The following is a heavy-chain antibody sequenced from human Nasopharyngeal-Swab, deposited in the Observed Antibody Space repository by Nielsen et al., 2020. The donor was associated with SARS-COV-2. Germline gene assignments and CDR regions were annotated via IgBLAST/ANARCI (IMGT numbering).Heavy chain of an antibody. Sequence: SETLSLTCTVSGASISSSNYYWGWIRQPPGKGLEWIGTIYYSGNTYFNPSLKSRVTMSEDTSKHQFSLNLSSVTAADTALYYCARHSSGWSFDYWDHGTLVTVSS. D-gene: IGHD6-19*01. CDR2: IYYSGNT. CDR1: GASISSSNYY. V-gene: IGHV4-39*01. J-gene: IGHJ4*01. CDR3: ARHSSGWSFDY.